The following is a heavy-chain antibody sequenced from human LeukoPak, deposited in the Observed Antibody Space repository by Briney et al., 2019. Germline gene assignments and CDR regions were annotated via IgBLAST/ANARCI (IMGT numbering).Heavy chain of an antibody. D-gene: IGHD3-9*01. CDR1: GYTFTSSA. J-gene: IGHJ5*02. V-gene: IGHV1-8*01. CDR2: MNPNSGNT. Sequence: ASVKVSCKASGYTFTSSAINWVRQATGQGLEWMGWMNPNSGNTGYAQKFQGRVTMTRNTSISTAYMELSSLRSEDTAVYYCARIYYDILTGYRRFDPWGQGTLVTVSS. CDR3: ARIYYDILTGYRRFDP.